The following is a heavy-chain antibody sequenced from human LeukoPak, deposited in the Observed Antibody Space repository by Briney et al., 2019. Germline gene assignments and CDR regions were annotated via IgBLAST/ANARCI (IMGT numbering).Heavy chain of an antibody. V-gene: IGHV4-61*01. CDR3: VRETATSYYDSAGYDRQTEVFDV. CDR1: GGSVNSDSFY. D-gene: IGHD3-22*01. Sequence: PSETLSLTCSVSGGSVNSDSFYWTWIRQPPGTGLEWIGYVYYSGRANYNPTLKSRVTISVDTSKNQFSLRLNSVTAADTALYYCVRETATSYYDSAGYDRQTEVFDVWGQGTKVTVSS. J-gene: IGHJ3*01. CDR2: VYYSGRA.